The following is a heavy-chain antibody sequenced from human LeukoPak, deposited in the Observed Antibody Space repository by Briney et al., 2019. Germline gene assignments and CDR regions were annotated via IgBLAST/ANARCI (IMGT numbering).Heavy chain of an antibody. D-gene: IGHD3-10*01. CDR3: ARHWGPITMVRGVTFRNNWFDP. CDR1: GFTFSSYS. J-gene: IGHJ5*02. CDR2: ISSSSSTI. V-gene: IGHV3-48*01. Sequence: GGSLRLSCAASGFTFSSYSMNWVRQAPGKGLEWVSYISSSSSTIYYADSVKGRFTISKDNAKNSLYLQMNSLRAEDTAVYYCARHWGPITMVRGVTFRNNWFDPWGQGTLVTVSS.